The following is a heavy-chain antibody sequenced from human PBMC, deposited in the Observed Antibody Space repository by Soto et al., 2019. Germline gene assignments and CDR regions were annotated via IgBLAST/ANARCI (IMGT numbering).Heavy chain of an antibody. CDR3: VNTGCSYDSCGY. Sequence: SGPTLVNPKQTRTLTCTFSGFSLTTVGGGVGWIRQPPGKALEWLALIFWNDDERYSPSLNSRLTITKDNSKNQVVLTMTNMDAVDTATYYCVNTGCSYDSCGYWGRGTLVPASS. D-gene: IGHD3-16*01. CDR2: IFWNDDE. V-gene: IGHV2-5*04. J-gene: IGHJ4*02. CDR1: GFSLTTVGGG.